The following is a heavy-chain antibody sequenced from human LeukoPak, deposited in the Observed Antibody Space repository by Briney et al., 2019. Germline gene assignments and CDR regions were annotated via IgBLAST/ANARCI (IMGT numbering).Heavy chain of an antibody. V-gene: IGHV3-21*01. CDR1: GFTFSTYS. CDR3: VSYDSSGYASFAY. D-gene: IGHD3-22*01. J-gene: IGHJ4*02. Sequence: PGGSPRLSCAASGFTFSTYSMNWVRQAPGKGLEWVSSISSGSTYMFYADSVKGRFTISRDNAKNSLYLQMNSLRAEDTAMYYCVSYDSSGYASFAYWGQGTLVTVSS. CDR2: ISSGSTYM.